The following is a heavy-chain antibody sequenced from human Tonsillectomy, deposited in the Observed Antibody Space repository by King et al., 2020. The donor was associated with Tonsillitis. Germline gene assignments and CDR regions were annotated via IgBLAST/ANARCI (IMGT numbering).Heavy chain of an antibody. CDR3: AKDMNTYYDSSGEIDY. J-gene: IGHJ4*02. D-gene: IGHD3-22*01. CDR1: GFTFSSYG. Sequence: VQLVESGGGVVQPGRSLRLSCAASGFTFSSYGMHWVRQAPGKGLEWVAVISYDGNNKYYADSVKGRFTIYRDTSKNTLYLQMNSLRAEDTAVYYCAKDMNTYYDSSGEIDYWGQGTLVTVSS. CDR2: ISYDGNNK. V-gene: IGHV3-30*18.